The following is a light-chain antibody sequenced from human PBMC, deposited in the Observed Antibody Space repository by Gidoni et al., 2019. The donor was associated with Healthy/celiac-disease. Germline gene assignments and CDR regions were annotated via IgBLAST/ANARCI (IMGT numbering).Light chain of an antibody. V-gene: IGKV1-27*01. CDR3: QKYNSAPLT. J-gene: IGKJ4*01. CDR2: AAS. CDR1: QGISKY. Sequence: DIQMTQSPSSLSASGGDRVTITCRESQGISKYLAWYQQKPGKVPKLLIYAASTLQSGVPSRFSGSGSGTDFTLIISSLQPEDVATYYCQKYNSAPLTFGGGTKVEIK.